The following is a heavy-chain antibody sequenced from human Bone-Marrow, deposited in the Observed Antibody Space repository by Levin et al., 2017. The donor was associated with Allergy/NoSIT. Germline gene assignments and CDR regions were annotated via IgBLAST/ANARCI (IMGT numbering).Heavy chain of an antibody. Sequence: PGGSLRLSCAASGFTFTSFGMHWVRQAPGRGLEWVAFIWHEGSNKDYAESVKGRFTVSRDNTKNTLYLQMNSLTAEDTAVYYCGRVFDFGVVNSGYFDVWGRGTPVTVSS. D-gene: IGHD3-3*01. V-gene: IGHV3-33*01. CDR3: GRVFDFGVVNSGYFDV. CDR1: GFTFTSFG. J-gene: IGHJ2*01. CDR2: IWHEGSNK.